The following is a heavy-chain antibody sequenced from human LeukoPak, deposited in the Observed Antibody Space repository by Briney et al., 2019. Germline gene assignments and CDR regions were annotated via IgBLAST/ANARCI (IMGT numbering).Heavy chain of an antibody. CDR1: GYTFTSYY. CDR2: INPSGGST. J-gene: IGHJ4*02. D-gene: IGHD6-19*01. V-gene: IGHV1-46*01. Sequence: ASVKVSCKASGYTFTSYYMHWVRQAPGQGLEWMGIINPSGGSTSYAQKFQGRVTMTRDTSTSTVYLELSSLRSEDTAVYYCARAIAVALTCDYWGQGTLVTVSS. CDR3: ARAIAVALTCDY.